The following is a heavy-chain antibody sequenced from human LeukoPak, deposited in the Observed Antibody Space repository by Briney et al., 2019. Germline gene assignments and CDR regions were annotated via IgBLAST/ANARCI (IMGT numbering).Heavy chain of an antibody. CDR1: GFTFSSYS. CDR2: ISSSSSYI. J-gene: IGHJ5*02. CDR3: ARELTTAAPLGFDP. D-gene: IGHD4-11*01. V-gene: IGHV3-21*01. Sequence: PGGSLRLSCAASGFTFSSYSMNWVRQAPGKGLEWVSSISSSSSYIYYADSVKGRFTISRDNAKNSLYLQMNSLRAEDTAVYYCARELTTAAPLGFDPWGQGTLVTVSS.